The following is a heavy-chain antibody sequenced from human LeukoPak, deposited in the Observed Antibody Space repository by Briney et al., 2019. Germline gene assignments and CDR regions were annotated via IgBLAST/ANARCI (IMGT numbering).Heavy chain of an antibody. D-gene: IGHD3-22*01. J-gene: IGHJ4*02. Sequence: ASVKVSCKASGYTFTSYGISWVRQAPGQGLEWMGWISAYNGNTNYAQELQGRVTMTTDTYTSTAYMQLRSLRAHDTDVYDCARDSSSYYYDSSGAWDYWPQGTRVSVSS. CDR1: GYTFTSYG. CDR2: ISAYNGNT. V-gene: IGHV1-18*01. CDR3: ARDSSSYYYDSSGAWDY.